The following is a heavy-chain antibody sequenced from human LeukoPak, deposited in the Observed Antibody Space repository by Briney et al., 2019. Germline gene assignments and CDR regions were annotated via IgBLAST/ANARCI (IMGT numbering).Heavy chain of an antibody. D-gene: IGHD3-9*01. CDR1: GFTFSDYY. CDR2: ISSRGSTI. J-gene: IGHJ4*02. V-gene: IGHV3-11*01. Sequence: GGSLRLSCAASGFTFSDYYMSWIRQAPGKGLEWVSYISSRGSTIKYADSVKGRFTISRDNAKNSLYLQTNSLRADDTAVYYCARGERLTGYSSALDYWGQGTLVTVSS. CDR3: ARGERLTGYSSALDY.